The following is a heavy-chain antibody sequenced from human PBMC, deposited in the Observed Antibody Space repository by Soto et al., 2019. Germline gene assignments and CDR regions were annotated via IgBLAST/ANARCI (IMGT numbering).Heavy chain of an antibody. J-gene: IGHJ6*02. V-gene: IGHV4-39*01. CDR2: IYYSGNT. CDR3: ARFQQNLGYCSGGSCGTNGMDV. Sequence: PSETLSLTCTVSGGSITSSSYYWAWIRQPPGKGLEWIGSIYYSGNTNYNPSLKSRVTISVDTSKNQFSLKLSSVTAADTAVYYCARFQQNLGYCSGGSCGTNGMDVWGQGTTVTVSS. CDR1: GGSITSSSYY. D-gene: IGHD2-15*01.